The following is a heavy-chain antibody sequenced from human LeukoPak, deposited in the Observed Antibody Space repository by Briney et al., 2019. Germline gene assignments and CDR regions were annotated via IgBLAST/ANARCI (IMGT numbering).Heavy chain of an antibody. Sequence: GGSLRLSCVASGFTFSTSGMHWVRQSPGKGLDWVAFIRNDGNKKNYAESVKGRFTISRDNSKNTLYLQMDSLSAEDTAVYYCVKVDTWGQGTLVTVSS. CDR2: IRNDGNKK. D-gene: IGHD5-18*01. J-gene: IGHJ4*02. CDR3: VKVDT. CDR1: GFTFSTSG. V-gene: IGHV3-30*02.